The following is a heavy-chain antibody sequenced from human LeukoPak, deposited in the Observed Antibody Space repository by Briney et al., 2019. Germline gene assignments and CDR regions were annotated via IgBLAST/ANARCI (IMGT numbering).Heavy chain of an antibody. CDR1: GFTFSSYS. J-gene: IGHJ6*03. Sequence: GGSLRLSCAASGFTFSSYSMNWVRQAPGKGLEWVSSISSSSSYIYYAYSVKGRFTIARDNAKNSLYLQMNSLRAEDTAVYYCARVEQWLVLGYYYMDVWGKGTTVTVSS. CDR3: ARVEQWLVLGYYYMDV. D-gene: IGHD6-19*01. CDR2: ISSSSSYI. V-gene: IGHV3-21*01.